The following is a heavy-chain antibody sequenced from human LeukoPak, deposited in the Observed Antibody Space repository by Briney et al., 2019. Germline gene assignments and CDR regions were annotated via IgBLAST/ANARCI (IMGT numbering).Heavy chain of an antibody. Sequence: DSVKGRFTVSGDNSKDTVSLQLNSLRAEDTAVYYCARGSGAAAGAFDYWGQGTLVTVPS. CDR3: ARGSGAAAGAFDY. J-gene: IGHJ4*02. V-gene: IGHV3-30*07. D-gene: IGHD6-13*01.